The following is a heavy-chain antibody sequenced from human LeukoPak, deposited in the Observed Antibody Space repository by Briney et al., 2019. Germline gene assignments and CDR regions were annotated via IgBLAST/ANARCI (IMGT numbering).Heavy chain of an antibody. D-gene: IGHD3-22*01. CDR2: INPNSGGT. V-gene: IGHV1-2*02. CDR1: GYTFTGYY. Sequence: ASVKVSCKASGYTFTGYYMHWVRQAPGQGLEWMGWINPNSGGTNYAQKFQGRVTMTRDTSISTAYMELSRLRSDDTAVYYCGRDYDSSGYNFDYWGQGTLVTVSS. CDR3: GRDYDSSGYNFDY. J-gene: IGHJ4*02.